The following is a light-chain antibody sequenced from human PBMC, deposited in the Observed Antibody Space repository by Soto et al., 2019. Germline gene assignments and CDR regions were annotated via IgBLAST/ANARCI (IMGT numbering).Light chain of an antibody. V-gene: IGKV1-5*03. CDR3: QQYNSYSRFT. CDR1: QSISSW. Sequence: DIQMTQSPSTLSASVGDRVTITCRASQSISSWLAWYQQRPGKAPKLLIYKAYNLESGVPSRFSGSGSGTEFTLTISSLQPDDFATYYCQQYNSYSRFTFGPGTKVDIK. CDR2: KAY. J-gene: IGKJ3*01.